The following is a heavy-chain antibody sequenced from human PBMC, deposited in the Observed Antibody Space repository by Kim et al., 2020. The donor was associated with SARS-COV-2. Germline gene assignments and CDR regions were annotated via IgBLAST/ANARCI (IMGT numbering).Heavy chain of an antibody. Sequence: SETLSLTCAVYGGSFSGYYWSWIRQPPGKGLEWIGEINHSGSTNYNPSLKSRVTISVDTSKNQFSLKLSSVTAADTAVYYCARGRVKGYCSSTSCYYYF. V-gene: IGHV4-34*01. D-gene: IGHD2-2*01. CDR3: ARGRVKGYCSSTSCYYYF. J-gene: IGHJ4*01. CDR1: GGSFSGYY. CDR2: INHSGST.